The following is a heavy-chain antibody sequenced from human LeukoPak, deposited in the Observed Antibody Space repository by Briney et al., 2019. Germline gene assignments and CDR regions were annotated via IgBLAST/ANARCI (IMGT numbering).Heavy chain of an antibody. CDR2: IYYSGST. CDR1: GGSISSGGYS. CDR3: ARVRGGTYNHYFDY. D-gene: IGHD1-14*01. V-gene: IGHV4-30-4*07. J-gene: IGHJ4*02. Sequence: PSETLSLTCAVSGGSISSGGYSWSWIRQPPGKGLEWIGYIYYSGSTYYNPSLKSRVTISVDTSNNQFSLKLASVTAADTAVYYCARVRGGTYNHYFDYWGQGTLVTVSS.